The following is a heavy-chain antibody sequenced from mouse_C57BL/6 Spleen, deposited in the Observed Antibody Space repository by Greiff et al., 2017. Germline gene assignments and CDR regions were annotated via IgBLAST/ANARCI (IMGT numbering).Heavy chain of an antibody. CDR1: GYTFTDYN. CDR2: INPNNGGT. V-gene: IGHV1-22*01. D-gene: IGHD4-1*01. J-gene: IGHJ2*01. Sequence: VQLKESGPELVKPGASVKMSCKASGYTFTDYNMHWVKQSHGKSLEWIGYINPNNGGTSYNQKFKGKATLTVNKSSSTAYMELRSLTSEDSAVYYCARYGTNWDFDYWGQGTTLTVSS. CDR3: ARYGTNWDFDY.